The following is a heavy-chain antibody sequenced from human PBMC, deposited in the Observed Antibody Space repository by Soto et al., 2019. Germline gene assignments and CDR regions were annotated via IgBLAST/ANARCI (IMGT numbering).Heavy chain of an antibody. D-gene: IGHD3-10*01. V-gene: IGHV4-59*01. J-gene: IGHJ4*02. CDR2: IYYNGNI. CDR1: GGSITSYY. Sequence: QVQLQESGPGLVKPLETLSLTCTVPGGSITSYYWSWVRQPPGKGLEWIGYIYYNGNINYNPSLKSRLTISLDTSKKQFSLRLSSVTAADTAVYYCATGRVYFGSEYWGQGTLVNVSS. CDR3: ATGRVYFGSEY.